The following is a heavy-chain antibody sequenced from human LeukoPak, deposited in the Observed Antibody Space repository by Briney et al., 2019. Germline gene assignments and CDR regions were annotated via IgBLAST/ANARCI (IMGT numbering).Heavy chain of an antibody. Sequence: SETLSLTCAVYGGSFSGYYWSWIRQPPGKGLEWIGYIYYSGSTNYNSSLRSRVTISVDTSKNQFSLKLRSVTAADTAVYYCAREAYYDFWSGAGPTKYYFDYWGQGTLVTVSS. J-gene: IGHJ4*02. CDR2: IYYSGST. D-gene: IGHD3-3*01. CDR1: GGSFSGYY. CDR3: AREAYYDFWSGAGPTKYYFDY. V-gene: IGHV4-59*12.